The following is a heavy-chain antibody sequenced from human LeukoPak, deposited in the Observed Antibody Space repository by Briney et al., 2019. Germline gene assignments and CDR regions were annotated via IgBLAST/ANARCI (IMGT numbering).Heavy chain of an antibody. Sequence: PSETLSLTCTVSGGSISSGSYYWSWIRQPAGKGLEWIGRIYTSGGTNYNPSLKSRVTISVDTSKNQFSLKLSSVTAADTAVYYCARAPILRFLEWFPPPVYMDVWGKGTTVTVSS. CDR1: GGSISSGSYY. CDR2: IYTSGGT. CDR3: ARAPILRFLEWFPPPVYMDV. J-gene: IGHJ6*03. V-gene: IGHV4-61*02. D-gene: IGHD3-3*01.